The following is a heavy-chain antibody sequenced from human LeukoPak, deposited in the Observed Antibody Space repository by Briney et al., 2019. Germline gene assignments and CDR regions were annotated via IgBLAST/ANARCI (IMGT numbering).Heavy chain of an antibody. Sequence: GASVKVSCKASGYTFTDYFMHWVRQAPGQGLEWMGWINPNSGGTNYAQKFQGRVTMTRDTSISTACMELSRLRSDDTAVYYCAGGGYSYDSGLNWFDPWGQGTLVTVSS. CDR1: GYTFTDYF. V-gene: IGHV1-2*02. CDR3: AGGGYSYDSGLNWFDP. D-gene: IGHD5-18*01. J-gene: IGHJ5*02. CDR2: INPNSGGT.